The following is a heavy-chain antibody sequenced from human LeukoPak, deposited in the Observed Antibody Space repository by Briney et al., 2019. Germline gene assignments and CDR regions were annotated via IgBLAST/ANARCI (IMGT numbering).Heavy chain of an antibody. J-gene: IGHJ4*02. Sequence: GGSLRLSCAASGFTFSSYAMTWVRQAPGEGLEWVSGISASGGATYYADSVKGRFTISRDNSKNTLYLQMNSLTDEDTAVYYCARDLSGSYMSDYWGQGTLVTVSS. D-gene: IGHD3-10*01. V-gene: IGHV3-23*01. CDR3: ARDLSGSYMSDY. CDR2: ISASGGAT. CDR1: GFTFSSYA.